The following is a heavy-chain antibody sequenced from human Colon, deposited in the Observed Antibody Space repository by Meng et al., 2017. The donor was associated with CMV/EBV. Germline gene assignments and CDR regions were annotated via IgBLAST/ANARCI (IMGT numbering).Heavy chain of an antibody. V-gene: IGHV1-69-2*01. Sequence: FNDYYMSWVQQAPGKGLQWMGLIDPEEGTALYAERFQGRVTITADTSADTAYMELHSLTSEDTAMYYCATLLAPTATFWGQGTLVTVSS. D-gene: IGHD2-15*01. CDR1: FNDYY. CDR3: ATLLAPTATF. CDR2: IDPEEGTA. J-gene: IGHJ4*02.